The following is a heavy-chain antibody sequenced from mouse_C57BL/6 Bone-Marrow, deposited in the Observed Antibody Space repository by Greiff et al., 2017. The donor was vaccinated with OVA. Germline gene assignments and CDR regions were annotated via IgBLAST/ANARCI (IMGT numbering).Heavy chain of an antibody. CDR1: GYAFTNYL. V-gene: IGHV1-54*01. J-gene: IGHJ2*01. CDR3: ARRNWVVPWYFDY. D-gene: IGHD4-1*01. CDR2: INPGSGGT. Sequence: QVQLQQSGAELVRPGTSVKVSCKASGYAFTNYLIEWVKQRPGQGLEWIGVINPGSGGTNYNEKFKGKATLTADKSSSTAYMQLSSLTSEDSAVYFCARRNWVVPWYFDYWGQGTTLTVSS.